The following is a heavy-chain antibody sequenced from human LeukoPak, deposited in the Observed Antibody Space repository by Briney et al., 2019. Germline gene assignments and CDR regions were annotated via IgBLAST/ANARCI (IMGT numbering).Heavy chain of an antibody. J-gene: IGHJ1*01. CDR3: ARLGNSGFFQH. V-gene: IGHV4-59*08. CDR1: GGSISSYY. CDR2: IYYSGST. Sequence: SETLSLACTVSGGSISSYYWSWIRQPPGKGLEWIGYIYYSGSTNHNPSLKSRVTISLDTSKNQFSLKLNSVTAADTAVYYCARLGNSGFFQHWGQGTLVTVSS. D-gene: IGHD4-23*01.